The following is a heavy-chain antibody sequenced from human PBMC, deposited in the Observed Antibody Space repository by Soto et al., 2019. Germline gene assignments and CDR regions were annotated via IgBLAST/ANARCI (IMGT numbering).Heavy chain of an antibody. Sequence: ASVKLACKASGYTNTSYARHWVSQAPGQRLEWMGWINAGNGNTKYSQKFQGRVTIARDTSASTAYMELSSLRSEDTAVYYCARGIAPYYFDYWGQGTLVTVSS. D-gene: IGHD6-13*01. CDR2: INAGNGNT. V-gene: IGHV1-3*01. J-gene: IGHJ4*02. CDR3: ARGIAPYYFDY. CDR1: GYTNTSYA.